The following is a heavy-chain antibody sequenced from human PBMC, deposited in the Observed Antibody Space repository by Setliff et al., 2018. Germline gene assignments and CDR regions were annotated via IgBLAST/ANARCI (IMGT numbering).Heavy chain of an antibody. Sequence: GGSLRLSCAASGFTFSSYSMNWVRQAPGKGLEWVTYISSSSSTIYYADSVKGRFTISRDNAKNSLYLQMNSLRAEDTAVYYCARGGRGLPLLEYFQHWGQGTLVTVSS. CDR3: ARGGRGLPLLEYFQH. D-gene: IGHD1-26*01. CDR2: ISSSSSTI. CDR1: GFTFSSYS. J-gene: IGHJ1*01. V-gene: IGHV3-48*04.